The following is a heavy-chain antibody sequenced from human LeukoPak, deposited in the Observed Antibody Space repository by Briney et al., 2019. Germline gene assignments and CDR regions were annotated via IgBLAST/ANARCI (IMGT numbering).Heavy chain of an antibody. Sequence: GASVKVSCKASGYTFTGYYMHWVRQAPGQGLEWMGWINPNSGGTNYAQKFQGRVTMTRDTSISTAYMELSRLRSDDTAVYYCARDRRVVVVKYYYYYGMDVWGQGTTVTVSS. J-gene: IGHJ6*02. CDR1: GYTFTGYY. CDR2: INPNSGGT. V-gene: IGHV1-2*02. CDR3: ARDRRVVVVKYYYYYGMDV. D-gene: IGHD3-22*01.